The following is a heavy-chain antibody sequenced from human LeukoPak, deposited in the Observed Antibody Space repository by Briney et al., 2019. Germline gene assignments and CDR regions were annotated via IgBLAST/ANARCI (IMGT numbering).Heavy chain of an antibody. CDR2: IKSKTDGGTT. CDR1: GFTFSNAW. Sequence: GGSLRLSCAASGFTFSNAWMSWVRQAPGKGLEWVGRIKSKTDGGTTDYAAPVKGRFTISRDDSKNTLYLQMNSLKTEDTAVYYCTTDGTIVVVVAATNDAFDIWGQGTMVAVSS. V-gene: IGHV3-15*01. CDR3: TTDGTIVVVVAATNDAFDI. J-gene: IGHJ3*02. D-gene: IGHD2-15*01.